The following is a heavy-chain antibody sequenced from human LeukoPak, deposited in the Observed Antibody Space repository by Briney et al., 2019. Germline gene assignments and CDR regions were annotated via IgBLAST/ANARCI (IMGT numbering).Heavy chain of an antibody. CDR1: GFTFSSYS. V-gene: IGHV3-21*01. J-gene: IGHJ6*04. CDR3: ARDRPAPQDIVVVPAAPYYYYGMDV. D-gene: IGHD2-2*01. CDR2: ISSSSSYI. Sequence: GGSLRLPCAASGFTFSSYSMNWVRQAPGKGLEWVSSISSSSSYIYYADSVKGRFTISRDNAKNSLYLQMNSLRAEDTAVYYCARDRPAPQDIVVVPAAPYYYYGMDVWGKGTTVTVSS.